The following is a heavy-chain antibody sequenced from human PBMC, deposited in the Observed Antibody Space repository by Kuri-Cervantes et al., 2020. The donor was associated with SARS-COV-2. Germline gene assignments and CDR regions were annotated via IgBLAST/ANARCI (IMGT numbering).Heavy chain of an antibody. CDR3: ARVDCSSTSCSGDLGMFDY. V-gene: IGHV1-18*01. J-gene: IGHJ4*02. D-gene: IGHD2-2*01. Sequence: SVTVSCKASGYTFTSYGISWVRQAPGQGLEWMGWISAYKGNTNYAQKLQGRVTMTTDTSTSTAYMELGSLRSDDTAVYYCARVDCSSTSCSGDLGMFDYWGQGTLVTVSS. CDR1: GYTFTSYG. CDR2: ISAYKGNT.